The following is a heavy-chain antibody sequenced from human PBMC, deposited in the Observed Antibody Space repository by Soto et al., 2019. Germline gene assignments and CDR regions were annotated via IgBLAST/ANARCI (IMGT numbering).Heavy chain of an antibody. V-gene: IGHV3-33*01. Sequence: GGSLRLSCAASGFTFSSYGMHWVRQAPGKGLERVAVIWYDGSNKYYADSVKGRFTISRDNSKNTLYLQMNSLRAEDTAVYYCARLLYDSSGYYYVSYYYGMDVWGQGTTVTVSS. CDR3: ARLLYDSSGYYYVSYYYGMDV. CDR1: GFTFSSYG. D-gene: IGHD3-22*01. J-gene: IGHJ6*02. CDR2: IWYDGSNK.